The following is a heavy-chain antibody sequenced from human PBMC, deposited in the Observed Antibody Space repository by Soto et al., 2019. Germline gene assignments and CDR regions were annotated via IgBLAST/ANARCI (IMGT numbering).Heavy chain of an antibody. CDR3: ASYYDFWSGYYRESDLGVFGNYYYYGMDV. CDR2: IYYSGST. J-gene: IGHJ6*02. Sequence: PSETLSLTCTVSGGSISSSSYYWGWIRQPPGKGLEWIGSIYYSGSTYYNPSLKSRVTISVDTSKNQFSLKLSSVTAADTAVYYCASYYDFWSGYYRESDLGVFGNYYYYGMDVWGQGTTVTVSS. D-gene: IGHD3-3*01. V-gene: IGHV4-39*01. CDR1: GGSISSSSYY.